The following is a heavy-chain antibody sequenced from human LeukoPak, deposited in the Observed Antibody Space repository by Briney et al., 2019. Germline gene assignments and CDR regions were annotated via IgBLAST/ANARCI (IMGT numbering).Heavy chain of an antibody. CDR3: AKGGYDYVEVAYFDY. CDR1: GFTFSSYS. D-gene: IGHD5-12*01. V-gene: IGHV3-21*04. Sequence: PGGSLRLSCAASGFTFSSYSMNWVRQAPGKGLEWVSSISSSSSYIYYADSVKGRFTISRDTSKNTLYLHMSSLRADDTAVYYCAKGGYDYVEVAYFDYWGQGTLVTVSS. CDR2: ISSSSSYI. J-gene: IGHJ4*02.